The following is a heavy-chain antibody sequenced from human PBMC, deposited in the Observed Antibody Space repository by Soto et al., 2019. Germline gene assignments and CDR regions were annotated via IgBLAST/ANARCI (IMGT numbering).Heavy chain of an antibody. CDR2: INSDGSST. V-gene: IGHV3-74*01. CDR1: GFTFSGYW. D-gene: IGHD3-22*01. CDR3: ARDRVTMIVVNGMDV. J-gene: IGHJ6*02. Sequence: EVQLVESGGGLVQPGRSLRLSCAASGFTFSGYWMHWVRQAPGKGLVWVSRINSDGSSTNYADSVKGRFTISRDNAKNTLYLQMNSLRAEDTAVYYCARDRVTMIVVNGMDVWGQGTTVTVSS.